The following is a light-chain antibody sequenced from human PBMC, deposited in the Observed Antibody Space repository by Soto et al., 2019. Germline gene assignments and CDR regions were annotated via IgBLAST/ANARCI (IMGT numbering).Light chain of an antibody. V-gene: IGLV1-51*01. J-gene: IGLJ1*01. CDR2: DNG. CDR1: SSNIGKNY. CDR3: GAWDSSLSALV. Sequence: QSVLTQPPSVSAAPGQKVTISCSGGSSNIGKNYVSWYQRLPGTAPKLLIYDNGKRPSGLPDRFSGSKSGTSATLGITGLQTGDEADYYCGAWDSSLSALVFGTGTKLTVL.